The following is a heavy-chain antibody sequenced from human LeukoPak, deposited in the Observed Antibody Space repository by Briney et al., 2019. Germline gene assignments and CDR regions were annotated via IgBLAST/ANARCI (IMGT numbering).Heavy chain of an antibody. CDR1: GFTFSNAW. Sequence: PGGSLRRSCAASGFTFSNAWMSWVRQAPGKGLEWVGRIKSKTDGGTTDYAAPVKGRFTISRDDSKNTLYLQMNSLKTEDTAVYYRTTDYGYDLTDYWGQGTLVTVSS. CDR3: TTDYGYDLTDY. V-gene: IGHV3-15*01. CDR2: IKSKTDGGTT. D-gene: IGHD5-12*01. J-gene: IGHJ4*02.